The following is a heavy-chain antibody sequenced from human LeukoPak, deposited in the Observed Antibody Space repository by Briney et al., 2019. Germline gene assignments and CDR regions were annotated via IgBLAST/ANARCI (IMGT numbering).Heavy chain of an antibody. CDR3: ARDQEMSTDEHYFDY. V-gene: IGHV3-64*01. J-gene: IGHJ4*02. CDR2: ISSSGGST. Sequence: GGSLRLSCAASGFTFSHSAMSWVRQAPGRGLEYVSAISSSGGSTYYANSVKGRFTISRDNSKNTLYLQMGSLNTEDMAVYYCARDQEMSTDEHYFDYWGQGTLVTVSS. D-gene: IGHD5-24*01. CDR1: GFTFSHSA.